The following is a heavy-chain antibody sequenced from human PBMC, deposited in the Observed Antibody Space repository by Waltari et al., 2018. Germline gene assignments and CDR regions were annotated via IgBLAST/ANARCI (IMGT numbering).Heavy chain of an antibody. J-gene: IGHJ5*02. CDR2: INHSGST. CDR3: ARVDNLAWFDP. Sequence: QVQLQQWGAGLLKPSETLSLTCAVYGGSFSGYYWSWIRQPPGKGLEWIGEINHSGSTNYNPSLKSRVTISVDTSKNQFSLKLSSVTAADTAVYYCARVDNLAWFDPWGQGTLVTVSS. CDR1: GGSFSGYY. V-gene: IGHV4-34*01.